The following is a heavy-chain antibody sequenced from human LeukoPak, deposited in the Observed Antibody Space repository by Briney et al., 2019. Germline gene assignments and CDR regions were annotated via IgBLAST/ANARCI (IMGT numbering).Heavy chain of an antibody. CDR3: AREMVDTAMDNPPYFDY. CDR1: GYTFTGYY. D-gene: IGHD5-18*01. V-gene: IGHV1-2*02. CDR2: INPNSGGT. Sequence: ASVKVSCKASGYTFTGYYMHWVRQAPGQGLEWMGWINPNSGGTNYAQKFQGRVTMTRDTSISTAYMELSRLRSDDTAVYYCAREMVDTAMDNPPYFDYWGQGTLVTVSS. J-gene: IGHJ4*02.